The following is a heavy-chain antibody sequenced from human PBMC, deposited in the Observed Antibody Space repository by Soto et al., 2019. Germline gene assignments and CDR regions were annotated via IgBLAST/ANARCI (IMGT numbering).Heavy chain of an antibody. CDR2: ISSSSSYI. Sequence: GSLRLSFAASGFTFRSYSMNWVRQAPGKGLEWVSSISSSSSYIYYADSVKGRFTISRDNAKNSLYLQMNSLRAEDTAVYYCAFTGYSSGWYPDYWGQGTLVTVSS. CDR1: GFTFRSYS. D-gene: IGHD6-19*01. CDR3: AFTGYSSGWYPDY. J-gene: IGHJ4*02. V-gene: IGHV3-21*01.